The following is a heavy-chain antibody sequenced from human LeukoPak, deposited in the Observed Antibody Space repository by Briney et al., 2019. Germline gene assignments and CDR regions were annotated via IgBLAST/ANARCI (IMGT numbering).Heavy chain of an antibody. CDR2: IYSGGST. Sequence: GGSLRLSCAASGFTVSSNDMSWVRQAPGKGLDWVSNIYSGGSTYYADSVKGRFTISRDNSKNTLYLQMNSVRAEDTAVYYCARDYGSGSYRRFDPWGQGTLVTVSS. D-gene: IGHD3-10*01. CDR3: ARDYGSGSYRRFDP. CDR1: GFTVSSND. J-gene: IGHJ5*02. V-gene: IGHV3-66*01.